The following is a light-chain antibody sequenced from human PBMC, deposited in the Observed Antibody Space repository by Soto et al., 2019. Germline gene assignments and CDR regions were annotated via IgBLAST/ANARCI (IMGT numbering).Light chain of an antibody. CDR2: KAS. CDR3: QQFGTSSGT. Sequence: DIQMTQSPSTLSASVGDRVTITCRASQSISIWLAWYQHKTGKAPKLLIYKASNLENGVPSRFSGSGSGSEFTLTISSLQPYDVATYYYQQFGTSSGTFGPGTKVEIK. CDR1: QSISIW. J-gene: IGKJ1*01. V-gene: IGKV1-5*03.